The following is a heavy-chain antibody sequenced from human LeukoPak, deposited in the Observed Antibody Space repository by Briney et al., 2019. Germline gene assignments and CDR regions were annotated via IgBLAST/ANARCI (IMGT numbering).Heavy chain of an antibody. V-gene: IGHV4-34*01. CDR1: GGSFSGYY. J-gene: IGHJ4*02. D-gene: IGHD4-17*01. CDR2: IYYNGIT. Sequence: PSETLSLTCAVYGGSFSGYYWSWIRQPPGKELQWIGSIYYNGITHYNPSLESRVTISADTSTNEFSLKLRSVTAADTAMYYCAGDHGDFVQHDWGQGTLVTVSS. CDR3: AGDHGDFVQHD.